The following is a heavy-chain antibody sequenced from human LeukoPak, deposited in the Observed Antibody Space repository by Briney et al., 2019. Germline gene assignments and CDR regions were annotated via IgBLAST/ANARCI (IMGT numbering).Heavy chain of an antibody. V-gene: IGHV3-30*18. J-gene: IGHJ4*02. CDR3: AKRNGF. CDR2: ISYDGNNK. CDR1: GFTFSSYD. Sequence: PGRSLRLSCAASGFTFSSYDMHWVRQAPGKGLEWVAIISYDGNNKDYADDVKGRFTISRDNSKNTLYLQMNTMRVEDAAVYYCAKRNGFWGQGTLVTASS. D-gene: IGHD1-1*01.